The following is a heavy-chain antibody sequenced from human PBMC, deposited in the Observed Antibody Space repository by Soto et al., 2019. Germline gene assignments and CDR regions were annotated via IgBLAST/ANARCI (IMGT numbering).Heavy chain of an antibody. V-gene: IGHV1-69*13. J-gene: IGHJ5*02. CDR2: IIPIFGTA. D-gene: IGHD3-22*01. CDR1: GGTFSSYA. Sequence: ASVKVSCKASGGTFSSYAISWVRQAPGQGLEWMGGIIPIFGTANYAQKFQGRVTIAADESTSTAYMELSSLRSEDTAVYYCARSMIVVAGPWNWFDPWGQGTLVTVSS. CDR3: ARSMIVVAGPWNWFDP.